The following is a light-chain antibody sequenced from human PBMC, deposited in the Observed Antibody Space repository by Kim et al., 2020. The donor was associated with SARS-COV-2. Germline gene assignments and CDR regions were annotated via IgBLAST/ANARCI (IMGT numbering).Light chain of an antibody. CDR2: KNN. Sequence: ELTQPPSVSGTPGQRVTISCSGSSSNLGTNSVHWYQQFPGTPPEVLIYKNNQRPSGVPDRFSCSKSGTSASLAISGLQSEDEGDYYCAGRDDNLNADV. CDR3: AGRDDNLNADV. CDR1: SSNLGTNS. J-gene: IGLJ6*01. V-gene: IGLV1-44*01.